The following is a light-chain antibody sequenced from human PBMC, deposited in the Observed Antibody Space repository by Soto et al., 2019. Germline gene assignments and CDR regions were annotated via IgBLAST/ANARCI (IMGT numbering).Light chain of an antibody. CDR1: QAINNY. CDR3: QKYNSAPLT. V-gene: IGKV1-27*01. CDR2: AAS. Sequence: DIQMTQSPSSLSASVGDRFSITCRASQAINNYLAWYQQKPGKFPKLLIYAASTLHPGVPSRFSGSGSGTDFTLTISSLQPEDVATYYCQKYNSAPLTFGPGTRLEI. J-gene: IGKJ5*01.